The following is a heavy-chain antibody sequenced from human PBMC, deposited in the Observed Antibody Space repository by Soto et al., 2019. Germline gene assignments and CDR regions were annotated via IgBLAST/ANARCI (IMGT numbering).Heavy chain of an antibody. J-gene: IGHJ4*02. V-gene: IGHV1-18*01. CDR2: INACNGNT. Sequence: ASVKVSCKASGYTFTSYGISWVRHAPGQRLEWMGWINACNGNTNYAPNFQGRVTITKDTSTGTVYMELSSLRSEDTAVYFCTRDYYDSSGYYPKFDYWGQGTLVTVSS. CDR1: GYTFTSYG. CDR3: TRDYYDSSGYYPKFDY. D-gene: IGHD3-22*01.